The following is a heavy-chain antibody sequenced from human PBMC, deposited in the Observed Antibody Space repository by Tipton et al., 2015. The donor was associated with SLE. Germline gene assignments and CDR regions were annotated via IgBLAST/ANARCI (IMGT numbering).Heavy chain of an antibody. CDR3: ARKRYCSGGSCQIDYYGMDV. CDR2: IIPIFGTA. D-gene: IGHD2-15*01. CDR1: GGTFSSYA. J-gene: IGHJ6*02. Sequence: QSGAEVKKPGSSVKVSCKASGGTFSSYAISWVRQAPGQGLEWMGGIIPIFGTANYAQKFQGRVTITADESTSTAYMELSSLRSGDTAVYYCARKRYCSGGSCQIDYYGMDVWGQGTTVTVPS. V-gene: IGHV1-69*01.